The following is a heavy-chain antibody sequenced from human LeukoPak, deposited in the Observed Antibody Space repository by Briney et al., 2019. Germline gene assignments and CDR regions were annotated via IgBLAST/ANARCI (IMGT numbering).Heavy chain of an antibody. CDR2: INQDGGER. CDR1: GFIASSYW. D-gene: IGHD2-2*01. Sequence: GGSLRLSCAGSGFIASSYWMSWVRQSPDKGLEWVASINQDGGERYYVDSVRGRFTVSRDKAKNSVFLQMSSLRAGDTAVYYCARVRSAGCPDYWGQGTLVTVSS. V-gene: IGHV3-7*01. J-gene: IGHJ4*02. CDR3: ARVRSAGCPDY.